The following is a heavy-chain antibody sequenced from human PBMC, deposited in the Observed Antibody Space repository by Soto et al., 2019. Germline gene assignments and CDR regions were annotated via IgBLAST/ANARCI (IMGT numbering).Heavy chain of an antibody. CDR1: GFTFSKYA. D-gene: IGHD2-21*02. V-gene: IGHV3-23*01. J-gene: IGHJ5*01. Sequence: EVQLLEAGGGLVQPGGSLRLSCAASGFTFSKYAMIWVRQAPGKGLESVSGIYGSGAGISYADSVKGRFTISRDNSKNTLCLQMDDLRVDDTAVYWCANDAVSGDGFWLAESWSHGTLVTVSP. CDR2: IYGSGAGI. CDR3: ANDAVSGDGFWLAES.